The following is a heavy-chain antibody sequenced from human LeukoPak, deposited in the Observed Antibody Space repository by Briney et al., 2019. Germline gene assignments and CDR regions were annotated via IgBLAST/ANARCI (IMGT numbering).Heavy chain of an antibody. CDR2: ISGSGGST. Sequence: GGSLRLSCAASGFTFSSYAMSWVRQAPGKGLEWVSAISGSGGSTYYADSVKGRFTISRDNSKNTLYLQMNCLRAEDTAVYYCAKDRTRGDNPTADYWGQGTLVTVSS. J-gene: IGHJ4*02. D-gene: IGHD2-2*01. CDR1: GFTFSSYA. V-gene: IGHV3-23*01. CDR3: AKDRTRGDNPTADY.